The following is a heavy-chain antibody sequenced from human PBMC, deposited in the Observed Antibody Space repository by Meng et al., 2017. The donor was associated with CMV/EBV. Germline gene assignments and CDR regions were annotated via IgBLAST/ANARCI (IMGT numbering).Heavy chain of an antibody. CDR3: ARGGTAAPLDY. CDR1: GYTFISYY. Sequence: CKASGYTFISYYMHWVRQAPGQGLEWMGIINPSGGSTSYAQKFQGRVTMTRDTSTSTVYMELSSLRSEDTAVYYCARGGTAAPLDYWGQGTLVTVSS. D-gene: IGHD2-21*02. CDR2: INPSGGST. V-gene: IGHV1-46*01. J-gene: IGHJ4*02.